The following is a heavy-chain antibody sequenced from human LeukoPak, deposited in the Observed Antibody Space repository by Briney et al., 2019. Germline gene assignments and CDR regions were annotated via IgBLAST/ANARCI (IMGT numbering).Heavy chain of an antibody. CDR1: GYTFTGYY. Sequence: ASVNVSCKASGYTFTGYYICWVRQAPGQGLEWMGWINPNSGDTSSAQKFQGRVTMTRDTSIGTAYMELSGLTSDDTAVYYCARHSTLDYWGQGALVTVSS. V-gene: IGHV1-2*02. D-gene: IGHD6-13*01. CDR3: ARHSTLDY. J-gene: IGHJ4*02. CDR2: INPNSGDT.